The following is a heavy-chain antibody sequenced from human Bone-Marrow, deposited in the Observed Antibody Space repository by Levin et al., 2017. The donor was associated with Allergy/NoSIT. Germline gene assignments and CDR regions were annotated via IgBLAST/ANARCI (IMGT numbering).Heavy chain of an antibody. Sequence: GESLKISCKGSGYTFSNYWIAWVRQMPGKGLEWMGTIYPGDSDTKYSPSFQGQVTISVDKSTSTAYLQWLSLKASDTATYYCARRGGGSQYYYHGMDVWGRGTTVTVSS. CDR1: GYTFSNYW. CDR2: IYPGDSDT. CDR3: ARRGGGSQYYYHGMDV. V-gene: IGHV5-51*01. J-gene: IGHJ6*02. D-gene: IGHD2-15*01.